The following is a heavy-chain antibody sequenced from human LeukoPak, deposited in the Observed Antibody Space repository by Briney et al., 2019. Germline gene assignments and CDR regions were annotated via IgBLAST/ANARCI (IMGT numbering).Heavy chain of an antibody. V-gene: IGHV4-59*01. J-gene: IGHJ4*02. Sequence: SETLSLTCTVSGRSISGYYWSWIRQPPGKGLEWIGYIYYSGSTNYNPSLKSRVTISVDTSKNQFSLKLSSVTAADTAVYYCARGREWEPKVFDYWGQGTLITVSS. D-gene: IGHD1-26*01. CDR2: IYYSGST. CDR1: GRSISGYY. CDR3: ARGREWEPKVFDY.